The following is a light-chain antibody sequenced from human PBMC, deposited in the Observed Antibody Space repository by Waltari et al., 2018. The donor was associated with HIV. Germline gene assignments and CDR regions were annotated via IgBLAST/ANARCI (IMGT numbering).Light chain of an antibody. Sequence: DIQMTHSPSSLSASLGDEFTITCRASQNIKNYVNWYRQKPGGAPKLLVYAATNLQSGVPGRFRGGGSGTDFTLTINNLQPEDSAIYICQQTYSASMTFGQGTRV. V-gene: IGKV1-39*01. J-gene: IGKJ5*01. CDR3: QQTYSASMT. CDR2: AAT. CDR1: QNIKNY.